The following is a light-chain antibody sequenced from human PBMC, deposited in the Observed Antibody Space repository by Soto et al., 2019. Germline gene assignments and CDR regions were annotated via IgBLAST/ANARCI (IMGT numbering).Light chain of an antibody. CDR1: SGDIGTYNL. V-gene: IGLV2-14*02. CDR3: SLYTSENAYV. CDR2: EGS. J-gene: IGLJ1*01. Sequence: QSALTQPASVSGSPEQSITISCTGTSGDIGTYNLVSWYQQYPGKAPQLIIYEGSERPSGVSHRFSGSKSGNTASLTISGLQAEDEADYYCSLYTSENAYVFGTGTKVTV.